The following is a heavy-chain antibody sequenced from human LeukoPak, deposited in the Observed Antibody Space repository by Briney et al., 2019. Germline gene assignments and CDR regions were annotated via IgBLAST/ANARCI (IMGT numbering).Heavy chain of an antibody. V-gene: IGHV4-59*01. CDR3: ARGRGVDGYYFDY. CDR1: GDSISSYY. J-gene: IGHJ4*02. D-gene: IGHD3-22*01. CDR2: ISYSGST. Sequence: SETLSLTCTVSGDSISSYYWSWIRQPPGKGLEWIGYISYSGSTNYTPSLKSRVTFSGDTAKNQFSLKLSSVTAADTAVYYCARGRGVDGYYFDYWGQGTLVTVSS.